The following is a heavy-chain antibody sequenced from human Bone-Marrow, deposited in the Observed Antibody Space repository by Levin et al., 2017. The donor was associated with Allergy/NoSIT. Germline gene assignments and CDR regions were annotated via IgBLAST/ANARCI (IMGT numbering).Heavy chain of an antibody. V-gene: IGHV3-23*05. CDR2: FANTAKT. Sequence: GESLKISCAASGFTFTRFALSWVRQAPGKGLEWVASFANTAKTYYADSVMGRFAVSRDTSTNTLFLQMNSLRVEDTAVYYCAKDHESSGWPTFDLWGQGTLVTVSS. J-gene: IGHJ4*02. D-gene: IGHD6-19*01. CDR3: AKDHESSGWPTFDL. CDR1: GFTFTRFA.